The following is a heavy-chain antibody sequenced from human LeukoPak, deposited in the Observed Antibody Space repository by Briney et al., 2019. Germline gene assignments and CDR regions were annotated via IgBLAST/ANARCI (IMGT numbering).Heavy chain of an antibody. Sequence: PGGSLRLSCAASGFTFSSYAMHWVRQAPGKGLEWVAVISYDGSNKYYADSVKGRFTISRDNSKNTLYLQMNSLRAEDTAVYYCARDKLHYDSSGYYLGYWGQGTLVTVSS. D-gene: IGHD3-22*01. V-gene: IGHV3-30-3*01. CDR2: ISYDGSNK. CDR3: ARDKLHYDSSGYYLGY. CDR1: GFTFSSYA. J-gene: IGHJ4*02.